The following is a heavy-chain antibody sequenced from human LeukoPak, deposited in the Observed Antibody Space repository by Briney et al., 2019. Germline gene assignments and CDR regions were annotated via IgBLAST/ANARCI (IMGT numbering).Heavy chain of an antibody. CDR3: ARGEWLVRGYFDY. V-gene: IGHV1-69*13. CDR1: GGTFSSYA. CDR2: IIPIFGTA. D-gene: IGHD6-19*01. Sequence: ASVKVSCKASGGTFSSYAISWVRQAPGQGLEWMGGIIPIFGTANYAQKFQGRVTITADESTSTAYMELSSLRSEDTAVSYCARGEWLVRGYFDYWGQGTLVTVSS. J-gene: IGHJ4*02.